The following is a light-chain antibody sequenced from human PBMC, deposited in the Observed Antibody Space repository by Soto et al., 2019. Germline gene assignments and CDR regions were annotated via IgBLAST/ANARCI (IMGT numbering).Light chain of an antibody. CDR1: QSISSW. J-gene: IGKJ1*01. CDR2: KAS. V-gene: IGKV1-5*03. CDR3: QQYNSYWT. Sequence: DIQMTQSPSTLSASVGDRVTITCRASQSISSWLAWYQQKPGKAPKLLIYKASSLESGVPSRFSGSGSGTEFTLTISSLQPDDFATCYCQQYNSYWTFGQGTEVEIK.